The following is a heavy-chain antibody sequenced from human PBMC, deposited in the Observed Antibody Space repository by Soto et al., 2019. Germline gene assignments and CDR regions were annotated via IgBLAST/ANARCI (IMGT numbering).Heavy chain of an antibody. CDR2: FIVIVGST. CDR3: ARDCSGGICYGYYFDY. CDR1: GFTFSSYA. V-gene: IGHV3-23*01. D-gene: IGHD2-15*01. Sequence: GGSLRLSCAASGFTFSSYAMSWVRQAPGKGLEWVSVFIVIVGSTSYADSVKGRFTISRDNANNSLFLQLNSLRAEDTAFFYCARDCSGGICYGYYFDYWGQGTLVTVSS. J-gene: IGHJ4*02.